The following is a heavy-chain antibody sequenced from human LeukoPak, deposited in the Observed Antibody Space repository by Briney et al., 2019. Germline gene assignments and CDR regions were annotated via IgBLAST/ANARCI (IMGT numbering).Heavy chain of an antibody. CDR2: IYHGGST. J-gene: IGHJ4*02. D-gene: IGHD3-10*01. V-gene: IGHV4-4*02. CDR1: GGSISGTNW. CDR3: AKGEDYGSGTVHFAS. Sequence: SETLSLTCGVSGGSISGTNWWSWVRQPPGKGLEWIGEIYHGGSTNYNPSLKSRVAMSVDRSRNQFSLRLSSVTAADTAVYYCAKGEDYGSGTVHFASWGQGTLVTVSS.